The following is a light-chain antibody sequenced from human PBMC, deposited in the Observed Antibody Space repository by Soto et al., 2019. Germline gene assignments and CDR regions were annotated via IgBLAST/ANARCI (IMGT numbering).Light chain of an antibody. Sequence: EIVLTQSPGTLSLSPGERATRSCRASQTVYINYLAWYQQKPGQAPRLLIYGASTRATGIPDRFSSSGSGTDFSLTISRVEPEDFAVYYCQQYDSSLWTFGQGTKVEI. CDR2: GAS. CDR3: QQYDSSLWT. V-gene: IGKV3-20*01. J-gene: IGKJ1*01. CDR1: QTVYINY.